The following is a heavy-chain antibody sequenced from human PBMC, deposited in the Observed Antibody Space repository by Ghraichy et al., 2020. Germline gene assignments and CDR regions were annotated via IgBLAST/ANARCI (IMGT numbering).Heavy chain of an antibody. V-gene: IGHV2-5*01. J-gene: IGHJ4*02. D-gene: IGHD3-22*01. CDR3: VHSRRYSDSSGDYSIMDY. CDR1: GFSLKTSGVG. CDR2: IYWNDDK. Sequence: SGPTLVKPTQTLTLTCAFSGFSLKTSGVGVGWIRQPPGKALEWLALIYWNDDKRYSTSLKSGLTITKDTSGNRVVLTMTNVGPLDTGTYYCVHSRRYSDSSGDYSIMDYWGPGDLVTVSS.